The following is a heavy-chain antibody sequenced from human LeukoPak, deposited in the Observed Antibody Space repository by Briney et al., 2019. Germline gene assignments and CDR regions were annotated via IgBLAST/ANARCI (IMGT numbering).Heavy chain of an antibody. CDR3: ASSKNHWGFLEWLSGLPLDY. V-gene: IGHV3-33*01. D-gene: IGHD3-3*01. Sequence: GGSLRLSCAASGFTFSSYGMHWVRQAPGKGLEWVAVIWYDGSNEYYADSVKGRFTISRDNSKNTLYLQMNSLRAEDTAVYYCASSKNHWGFLEWLSGLPLDYWGQGTLVTVSS. CDR1: GFTFSSYG. CDR2: IWYDGSNE. J-gene: IGHJ4*02.